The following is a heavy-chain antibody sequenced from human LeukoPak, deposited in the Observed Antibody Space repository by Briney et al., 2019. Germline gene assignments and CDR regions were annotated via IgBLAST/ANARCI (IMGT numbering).Heavy chain of an antibody. Sequence: GGSLRLSCEASGLTFSNYAMSWFRKAPGKGLEWSSAISASGGSTYYADSVKGRFTISRDNSKNTLYLQMNSLRAEDTAVYYCAKPKDTAVGRYFDYWGQGTLVTVSS. CDR1: GLTFSNYA. CDR3: AKPKDTAVGRYFDY. J-gene: IGHJ4*02. D-gene: IGHD2-2*01. V-gene: IGHV3-23*01. CDR2: ISASGGST.